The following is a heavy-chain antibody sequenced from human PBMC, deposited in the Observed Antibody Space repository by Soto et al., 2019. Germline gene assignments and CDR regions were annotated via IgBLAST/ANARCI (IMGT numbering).Heavy chain of an antibody. CDR2: ISSSGSTI. CDR1: GFTFSDYY. V-gene: IGHV3-11*01. CDR3: ARGYYYDSSGYYYYYYGMDV. Sequence: PGGSLRLSCAASGFTFSDYYMSWIRQAPGKGLEWVSYISSSGSTIYYADSVKGRFTISRDNAKNSLYLQVNSLRAEDTAVYYCARGYYYDSSGYYYYYYGMDVWGQGTTVTVSS. D-gene: IGHD3-22*01. J-gene: IGHJ6*02.